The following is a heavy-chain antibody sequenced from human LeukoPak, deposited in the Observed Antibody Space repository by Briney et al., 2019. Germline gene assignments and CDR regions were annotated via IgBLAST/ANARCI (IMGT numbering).Heavy chain of an antibody. CDR1: GFSFGYYG. Sequence: GGSLRLSCAASGFSFGYYGMHWVRQVPDKGLEWVALITYDGTDKYYADSVKGRFTIPRDNSKDTLFLQMNNLGVEDTAVYYCVRQAQEDYWGQGTLVTVSS. J-gene: IGHJ4*02. V-gene: IGHV3-30*03. D-gene: IGHD2-15*01. CDR2: ITYDGTDK. CDR3: VRQAQEDY.